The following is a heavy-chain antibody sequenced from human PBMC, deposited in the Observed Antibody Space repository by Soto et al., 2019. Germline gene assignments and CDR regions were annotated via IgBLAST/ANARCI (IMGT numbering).Heavy chain of an antibody. CDR2: ISGYNGNT. Sequence: ASVKVSCKTSGYTFTTYGISWVRQAPGQGLEWMGWISGYNGNTNYAQKFQGRVTMTTDTSTSTAYMELRSLRSDDTAVYYCARHRVEMATISHFDYSGQGTLVTVSS. CDR1: GYTFTTYG. CDR3: ARHRVEMATISHFDY. J-gene: IGHJ4*02. V-gene: IGHV1-18*01. D-gene: IGHD5-12*01.